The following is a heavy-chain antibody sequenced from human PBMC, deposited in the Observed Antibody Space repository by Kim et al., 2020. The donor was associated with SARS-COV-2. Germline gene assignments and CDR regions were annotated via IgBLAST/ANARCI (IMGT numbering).Heavy chain of an antibody. D-gene: IGHD3-9*01. CDR2: IYYSGST. Sequence: SETLSLTCTVSGGSISSYYWSWIRQPPGKGLEWIGYIYYSGSTNYNPSLKSRVTISVDTSKNQFSLKLSSVTAADTAVYYCARDRLILTGYYGYYYYGMDVWGQGTTVTVSS. J-gene: IGHJ6*02. CDR3: ARDRLILTGYYGYYYYGMDV. CDR1: GGSISSYY. V-gene: IGHV4-59*13.